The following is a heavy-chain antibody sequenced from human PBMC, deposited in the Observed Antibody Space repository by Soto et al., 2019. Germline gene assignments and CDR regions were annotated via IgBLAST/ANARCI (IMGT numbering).Heavy chain of an antibody. Sequence: PGGSLRLSCAASGFTFSNAWMSWVRQAPGKGLEWVGRIKSKTGGGTTDYTAPVKGRFTISRDDSKNTLYLQMNSLKTEDTAVYYCTTDAALRYFDYWGQGTLVTVSS. CDR3: TTDAALRYFDY. V-gene: IGHV3-15*01. CDR2: IKSKTGGGTT. D-gene: IGHD6-25*01. J-gene: IGHJ4*02. CDR1: GFTFSNAW.